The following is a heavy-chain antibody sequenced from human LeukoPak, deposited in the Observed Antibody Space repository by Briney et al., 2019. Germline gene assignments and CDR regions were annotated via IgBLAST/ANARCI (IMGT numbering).Heavy chain of an antibody. D-gene: IGHD3-10*01. J-gene: IGHJ4*02. CDR2: ISAYNGNT. V-gene: IGHV1-18*01. CDR1: GYTFTSYG. Sequence: ASVRVSCKASGYTFTSYGISWVRQAPGQGLEWMGWISAYNGNTNYAQKLQGRVTMTTDISTSTAYMELRSLRSDDTAVYYCARGGGSGSYYNSWFDYWGQGTLVTVSS. CDR3: ARGGGSGSYYNSWFDY.